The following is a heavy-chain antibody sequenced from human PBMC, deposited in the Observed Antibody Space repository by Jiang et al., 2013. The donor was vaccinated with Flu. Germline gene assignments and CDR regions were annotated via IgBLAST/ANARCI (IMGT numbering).Heavy chain of an antibody. J-gene: IGHJ5*02. CDR2: IKPSGDVT. D-gene: IGHD2-21*01. CDR1: GYTFSNYY. Sequence: SGAEVMKPGASVKVSCKASGYTFSNYYVHWVRQAPGQGLEWMGVIKPSGDVTIYAQKFQDRVTMTSDTSTTTVYMELSSLNSEDTAFYYCVRGYCVTTSCTPAGWFDPWGQGTLVTVSS. V-gene: IGHV1-46*01. CDR3: VRGYCVTTSCTPAGWFDP.